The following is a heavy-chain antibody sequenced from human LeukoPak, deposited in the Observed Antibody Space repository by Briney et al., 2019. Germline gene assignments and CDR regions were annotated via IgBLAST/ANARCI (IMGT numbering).Heavy chain of an antibody. CDR2: ISGSGGST. D-gene: IGHD6-13*01. V-gene: IGHV3-23*01. CDR3: AKDRFGSSWYFDY. J-gene: IGHJ4*02. CDR1: GFTFSSYA. Sequence: GGSLRLSCAASGFTFSSYAMSWVRQAPGKGLEWVSAISGSGGSTYYADSVKGLFTISRDNSKNTLYLQMNSLRAEDTAVYYCAKDRFGSSWYFDYWGQGTLVTVSS.